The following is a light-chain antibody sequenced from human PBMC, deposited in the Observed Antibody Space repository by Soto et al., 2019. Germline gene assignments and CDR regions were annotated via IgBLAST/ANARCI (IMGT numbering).Light chain of an antibody. V-gene: IGKV3-15*01. CDR3: QQYNNWPQT. CDR2: GAS. Sequence: EIVMTQSPATLSVSPGERATLPCRASQSVSSNLAWYQQKPGQAPRLLIYGASTRATDIPARFSGSGSGTEFTLTISSLQSEDFAEYHCQQYNNWPQTFGQGTKVDIK. CDR1: QSVSSN. J-gene: IGKJ1*01.